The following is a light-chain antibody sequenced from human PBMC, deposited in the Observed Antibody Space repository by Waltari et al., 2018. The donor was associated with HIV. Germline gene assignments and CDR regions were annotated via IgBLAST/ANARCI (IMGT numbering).Light chain of an antibody. J-gene: IGLJ1*01. Sequence: SYELTQPPSVSVSPGQTASITCSGDKLGDKNACRYQQKPGQSPVLVIYQDTKRPSVIPERFSGSNSGNTATLTISETQAMDEADYYCQAWDSSTVVFGTGTKVTV. CDR3: QAWDSSTVV. CDR1: KLGDKN. CDR2: QDT. V-gene: IGLV3-1*01.